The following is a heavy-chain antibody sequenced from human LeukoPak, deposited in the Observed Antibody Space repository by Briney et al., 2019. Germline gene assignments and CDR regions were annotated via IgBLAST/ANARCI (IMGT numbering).Heavy chain of an antibody. V-gene: IGHV3-23*01. CDR3: ARVYGAGNYLYYFYGMDV. Sequence: PGGSLRLSCAGAGFNFSNFAMNWVRQTPEKGLEWVSFISGSGGSIHYGGSVKGRFTISRDNAENSLYLQMNSLRAEDTAVYYCARVYGAGNYLYYFYGMDVWGQGTTVTVAS. D-gene: IGHD3-10*01. J-gene: IGHJ6*02. CDR2: ISGSGGSI. CDR1: GFNFSNFA.